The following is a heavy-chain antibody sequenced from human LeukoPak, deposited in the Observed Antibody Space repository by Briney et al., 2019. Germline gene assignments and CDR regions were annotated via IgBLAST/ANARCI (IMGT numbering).Heavy chain of an antibody. CDR3: ARRSTLYSSGRFYFDY. J-gene: IGHJ4*02. CDR2: ISAHDGTR. Sequence: ASVKVSCKASGYTFTSYFFHWVRQAPGQGLEWMGWISAHDGTRNYALKHEDRVTMTTDTSTSTAYMELRGLRSDDTAVYYCARRSTLYSSGRFYFDYWGQGTLVTVSS. V-gene: IGHV1-18*04. D-gene: IGHD6-19*01. CDR1: GYTFTSYF.